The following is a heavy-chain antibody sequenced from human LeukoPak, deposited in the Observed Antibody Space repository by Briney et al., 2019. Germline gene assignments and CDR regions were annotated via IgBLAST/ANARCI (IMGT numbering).Heavy chain of an antibody. Sequence: PSETLSLTCTVSGGSISSGSYYWSWIRQPAGKGLEWIGRIYTSGSTNYNPSLKSRVTISVDTSKNQFSLKLSSVTAADTAVYYCARGGGDTMIVAESSEGGAFDIWGQGTMVTVSS. CDR1: GGSISSGSYY. D-gene: IGHD3-22*01. V-gene: IGHV4-61*02. J-gene: IGHJ3*02. CDR3: ARGGGDTMIVAESSEGGAFDI. CDR2: IYTSGST.